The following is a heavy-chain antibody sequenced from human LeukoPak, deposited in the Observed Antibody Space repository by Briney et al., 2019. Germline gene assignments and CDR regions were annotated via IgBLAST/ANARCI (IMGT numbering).Heavy chain of an antibody. CDR1: GGSISSYY. J-gene: IGHJ4*02. CDR2: IYTSGST. Sequence: SETLSLTCTVSGGSISSYYWSWIRQPAGKGLEWMGRIYTSGSTNYNPSLKSRVTMSLDTSNNQFSLELSSVTAADTAVYYCASEGRGYSYGYEVDYWGQGTLVTVSS. CDR3: ASEGRGYSYGYEVDY. D-gene: IGHD5-18*01. V-gene: IGHV4-4*07.